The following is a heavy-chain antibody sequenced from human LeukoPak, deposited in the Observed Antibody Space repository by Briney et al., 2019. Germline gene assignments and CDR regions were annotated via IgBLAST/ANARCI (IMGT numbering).Heavy chain of an antibody. CDR1: GGPISSGTSY. Sequence: PSETLSLTCTVSGGPISSGTSYWGWVRQPPGRGLQWIGSIYYSGTTFYTPSLKSRVTISVDTSKNQFSLKLSSVTAADTAVYYCARGLAFDIWGQGTMVTVSS. J-gene: IGHJ3*02. CDR3: ARGLAFDI. V-gene: IGHV4-39*01. CDR2: IYYSGTT.